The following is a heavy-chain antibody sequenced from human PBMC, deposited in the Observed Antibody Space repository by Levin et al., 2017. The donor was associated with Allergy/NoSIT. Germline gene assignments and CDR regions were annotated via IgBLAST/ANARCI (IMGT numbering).Heavy chain of an antibody. CDR1: GGSFSGYY. J-gene: IGHJ6*03. D-gene: IGHD3-16*01. Sequence: SQTLSLTCAIYGGSFSGYYWSWIRQPPGKGLEWIGEINHSGHTNSNPSLTSRVTMSVDTSKNQFSLRLTSVSAADPAVYYCARRGHMDVWGEGTTVTVSS. CDR3: ARRGHMDV. CDR2: INHSGHT. V-gene: IGHV4-34*01.